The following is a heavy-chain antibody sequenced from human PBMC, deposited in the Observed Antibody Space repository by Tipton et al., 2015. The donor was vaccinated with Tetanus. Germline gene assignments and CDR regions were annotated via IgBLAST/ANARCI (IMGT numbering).Heavy chain of an antibody. D-gene: IGHD2/OR15-2a*01. CDR1: GFTFSDYY. Sequence: SLRLSCAASGFTFSDYYMSWIRQAPGKGLEWVSYISSSGSTIYYADSVKGRFTISRDNSKNTLYLQMNSLSAEDTAVYYCARDIAIVRARDWYFDVWGRGTLVTVSS. CDR3: ARDIAIVRARDWYFDV. J-gene: IGHJ2*01. V-gene: IGHV3-11*04. CDR2: ISSSGSTI.